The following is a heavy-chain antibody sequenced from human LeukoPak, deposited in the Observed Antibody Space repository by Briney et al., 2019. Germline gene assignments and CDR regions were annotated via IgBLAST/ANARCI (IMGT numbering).Heavy chain of an antibody. CDR3: ASARGYSYGEGLDY. J-gene: IGHJ4*02. CDR2: LYTGGST. CDR1: GFTVSSNY. V-gene: IGHV3-66*01. D-gene: IGHD5-18*01. Sequence: PGGSLRLSCAASGFTVSSNYMSWVRQAPGKGLEWVSVLYTGGSTYYADSVKGRFTISRDNSKNTLYPQMNSLRAEDTAVYYCASARGYSYGEGLDYWGQGTLVTVSS.